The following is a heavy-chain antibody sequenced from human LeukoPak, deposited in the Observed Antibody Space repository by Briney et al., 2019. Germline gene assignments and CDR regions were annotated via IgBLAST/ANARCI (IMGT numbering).Heavy chain of an antibody. CDR1: GYSFTNYW. D-gene: IGHD1-26*01. Sequence: GESLKISCKGSGYSFTNYWIGWVRQVPGKVLKWMGIIYPGDSDARYSPSFQGQVTISADKSISTAYLQWSSLKASDTAMYYCARRRDLYSGSYYPFDYWGQGTLVTVSS. CDR3: ARRRDLYSGSYYPFDY. J-gene: IGHJ4*02. CDR2: IYPGDSDA. V-gene: IGHV5-51*01.